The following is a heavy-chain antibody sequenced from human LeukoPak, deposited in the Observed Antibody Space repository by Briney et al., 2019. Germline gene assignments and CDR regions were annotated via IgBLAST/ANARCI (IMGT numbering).Heavy chain of an antibody. J-gene: IGHJ4*02. D-gene: IGHD1-26*01. CDR2: VGIAADT. Sequence: GGSLRLSCAASGFTFSDHAMHWVRQAPGKGLEWISAVGIAADTFYPGSVKGRFTISRENAKNSLYLQMNSLRVEDTAVYYCVRQKKSHGNFDYWGQGTLVTVSS. CDR3: VRQKKSHGNFDY. V-gene: IGHV3-13*01. CDR1: GFTFSDHA.